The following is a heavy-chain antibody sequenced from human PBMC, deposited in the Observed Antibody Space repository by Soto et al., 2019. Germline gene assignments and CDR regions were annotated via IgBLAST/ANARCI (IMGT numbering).Heavy chain of an antibody. V-gene: IGHV4-59*01. J-gene: IGHJ1*01. CDR2: IYYSGST. CDR3: ARAAGAAADFQH. CDR1: GGSISSYY. Sequence: SETLSLTCTVSGGSISSYYWSWIRQPPGKGLEWIGYIYYSGSTNYNPSLKSRVTISVDTSKNQFSLKLSSVTAADTAVYYCARAAGAAADFQHWGQGTLVTVSS. D-gene: IGHD6-13*01.